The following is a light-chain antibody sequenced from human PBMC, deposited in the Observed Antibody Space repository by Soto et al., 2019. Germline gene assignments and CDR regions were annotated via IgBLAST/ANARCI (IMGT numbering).Light chain of an antibody. Sequence: QSALTQPASVSGSPGQSITISCTGTNSDVGGYNYVSWYQQHPGKAPKLMIYDVTNRPSGVSDRFCGSKSGNTASLTISGLQAEDEADYYCSSYTSSSTLVFGGGTKLTVL. J-gene: IGLJ2*01. CDR2: DVT. CDR1: NSDVGGYNY. V-gene: IGLV2-14*03. CDR3: SSYTSSSTLV.